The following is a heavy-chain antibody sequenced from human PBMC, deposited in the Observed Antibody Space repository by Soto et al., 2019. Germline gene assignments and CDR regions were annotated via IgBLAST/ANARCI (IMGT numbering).Heavy chain of an antibody. Sequence: PSETLSLTCAVSGGSFTSNNWWTWVRQPPGQGLEWIGEIYRTGSTNYNPSLKSRVTISLDKSENQFSLKVTSLTAADTAVYYCASRDPGTSVDYWGQGTLVTVSS. J-gene: IGHJ4*02. D-gene: IGHD1-7*01. CDR1: GGSFTSNNW. V-gene: IGHV4-4*02. CDR3: ASRDPGTSVDY. CDR2: IYRTGST.